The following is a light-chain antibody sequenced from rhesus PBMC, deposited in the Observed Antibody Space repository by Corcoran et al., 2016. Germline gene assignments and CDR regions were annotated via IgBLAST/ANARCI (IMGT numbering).Light chain of an antibody. CDR1: QSVGSY. CDR2: SAY. Sequence: EIVMTQSPATLSLSPGETATLSCRASQSVGSYLAWYQQKPGQAPKLLVHSAYFRATGIPDRFSGSGSRTDFTLTISSLEPEDVGVYHCQQDNDLLPSFGQGTKVEIK. CDR3: QQDNDLLPS. J-gene: IGKJ2*01. V-gene: IGKV3-40*03.